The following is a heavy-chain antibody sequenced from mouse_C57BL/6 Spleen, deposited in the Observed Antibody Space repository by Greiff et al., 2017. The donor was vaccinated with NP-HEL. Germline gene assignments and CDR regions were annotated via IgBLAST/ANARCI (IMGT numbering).Heavy chain of an antibody. J-gene: IGHJ2*01. D-gene: IGHD2-4*01. CDR3: ARDYDYDTPYFDY. V-gene: IGHV1-52*01. CDR1: GYTFTSYW. Sequence: QVQLQQPGAELVRPGSSVKLSCKASGYTFTSYWMHWVKQRPIQGLEWIVNIDPSDSETHYNQKFKDKATLTVDKSSSTAYMQLSSLTSEDSAVYYCARDYDYDTPYFDYWGQGTTLTVSS. CDR2: IDPSDSET.